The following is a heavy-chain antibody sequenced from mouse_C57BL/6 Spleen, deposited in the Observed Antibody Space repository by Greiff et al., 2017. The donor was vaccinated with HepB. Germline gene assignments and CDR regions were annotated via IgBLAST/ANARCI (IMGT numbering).Heavy chain of an antibody. CDR2: IDPENGDT. CDR1: GFNIKDDY. V-gene: IGHV14-4*01. D-gene: IGHD2-2*01. J-gene: IGHJ1*03. Sequence: VQLQQSGAELVRPGASVKLSCTASGFNIKDDYMHWVKQRPEQGLEWIGWIDPENGDTEYASKFQGKATITADTSSNTAYLQLSSLTSEDTVVYYCTIRSTMVTFYWYFDVWGTGTTVTVSS. CDR3: TIRSTMVTFYWYFDV.